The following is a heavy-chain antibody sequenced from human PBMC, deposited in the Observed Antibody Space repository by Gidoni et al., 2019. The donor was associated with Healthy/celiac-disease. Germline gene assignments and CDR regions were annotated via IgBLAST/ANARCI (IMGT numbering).Heavy chain of an antibody. D-gene: IGHD3-16*01. CDR1: GYTFTSYY. CDR3: ARDGGPLKWSDAFDI. J-gene: IGHJ3*02. Sequence: QVQLVQSGAEVKKPGASVKVSCKASGYTFTSYYMHWVRQAPGEGLEWMGIINPSGGSTSYAQKFQGRVTMTRDTSTSTGYMELSSLRSEDTAVYYCARDGGPLKWSDAFDIWGQGTMVTVSS. CDR2: INPSGGST. V-gene: IGHV1-46*01.